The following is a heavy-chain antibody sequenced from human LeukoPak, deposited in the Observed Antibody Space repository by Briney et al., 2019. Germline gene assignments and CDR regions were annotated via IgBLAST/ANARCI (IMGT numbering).Heavy chain of an antibody. CDR2: INRSGST. CDR1: GYSITSGYY. V-gene: IGHV4-38-2*02. Sequence: SETLSLTCRVSGYSITSGYYWGWIRQPAGKGLEWIGSINRSGSTYYNPSLQSRVTIAVDTSKNQFSLKLSSVTAADTAVYYCARANYYDRSGYSRGAFDIWGQGTMVIVSS. CDR3: ARANYYDRSGYSRGAFDI. D-gene: IGHD3-22*01. J-gene: IGHJ3*02.